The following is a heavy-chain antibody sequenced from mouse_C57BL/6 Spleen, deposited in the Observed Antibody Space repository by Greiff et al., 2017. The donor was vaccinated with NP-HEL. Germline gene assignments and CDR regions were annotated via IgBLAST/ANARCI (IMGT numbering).Heavy chain of an antibody. CDR2: IYPGDGDT. CDR1: GYAFSSYW. CDR3: ARRRSNHWYFDG. J-gene: IGHJ1*03. D-gene: IGHD2-5*01. Sequence: VQLQQSGAELVKPGASVKISCKASGYAFSSYWMNWVKQRPGKGLEWIGQIYPGDGDTNYNGKFKGKATLTADKSSSTAYMQLSSLTSEDSAVYFCARRRSNHWYFDGWGTGTTVTVSS. V-gene: IGHV1-80*01.